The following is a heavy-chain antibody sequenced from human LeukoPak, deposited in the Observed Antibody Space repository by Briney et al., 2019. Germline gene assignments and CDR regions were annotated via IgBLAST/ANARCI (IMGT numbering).Heavy chain of an antibody. CDR1: GFTFSSYD. V-gene: IGHV3-23*01. Sequence: GGSLRLSCAVSGFTFSSYDMSWVRQAPGKGLEWVSAISGSGGSTYYADSVKGRFTISRDNFKNTLYLQMNSLRAEDTAVYYCAKDLLPGISDYWGQGTLVTVSS. CDR2: ISGSGGST. CDR3: AKDLLPGISDY. J-gene: IGHJ4*02. D-gene: IGHD3-22*01.